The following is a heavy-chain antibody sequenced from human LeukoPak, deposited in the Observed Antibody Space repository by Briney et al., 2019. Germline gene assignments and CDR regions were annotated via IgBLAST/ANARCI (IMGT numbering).Heavy chain of an antibody. CDR2: IYSGRNT. CDR3: ARGETSSYDY. CDR1: GFTVSINY. D-gene: IGHD2-2*01. Sequence: PGGSLRLSCAASGFTVSINYMSWVRQAPGKGLEWVSVIYSGRNTYYADSVKGRFTISRDNSENTVYLQMNSLRAEDTAVYYCARGETSSYDYWGQGTLVTVSS. V-gene: IGHV3-53*01. J-gene: IGHJ4*02.